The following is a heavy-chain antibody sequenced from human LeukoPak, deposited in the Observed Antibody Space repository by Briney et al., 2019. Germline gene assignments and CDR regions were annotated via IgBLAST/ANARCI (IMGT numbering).Heavy chain of an antibody. J-gene: IGHJ5*02. D-gene: IGHD6-13*01. CDR2: IIPIFGTA. Sequence: SGKVSCKASGGTFSSYAISWVRQAPGQGLEWMGGIIPIFGTANYAQKFQGRVTITTDESTSTAYMELSSLRSEDTAVYYCARVRQQLVQGHWFDPWGQGTLVTVSS. V-gene: IGHV1-69*05. CDR1: GGTFSSYA. CDR3: ARVRQQLVQGHWFDP.